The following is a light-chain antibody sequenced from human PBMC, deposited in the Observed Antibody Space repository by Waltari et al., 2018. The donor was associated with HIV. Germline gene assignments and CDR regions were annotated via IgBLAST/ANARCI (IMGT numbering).Light chain of an antibody. J-gene: IGLJ3*02. CDR2: ADS. CDR1: NIGNKN. V-gene: IGLV3-21*02. CDR3: QVWDYNSDRWV. Sequence: SYVLTQPPSVSVAPGQTARITCRGNNIGNKNMHWYQHRPGQAPVLVVSADSDRPSDIPERFSGSNSANTATLSISRVEAGDEADYYCQVWDYNSDRWVFGGGTKLTVL.